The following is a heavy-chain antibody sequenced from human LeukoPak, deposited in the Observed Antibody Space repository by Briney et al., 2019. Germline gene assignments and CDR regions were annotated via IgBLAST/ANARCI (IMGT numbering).Heavy chain of an antibody. Sequence: ASVKVSCKAPGYTFTRYHTHWVRQAPGQGLEWMGWINPNRGGTDYAQKFQGRVTMTSDTSIDTAYMELTSLRPDDTAVFYCARGDSSGYYYWGQGTLVIVSS. D-gene: IGHD3-22*01. CDR1: GYTFTRYH. J-gene: IGHJ4*02. CDR2: INPNRGGT. CDR3: ARGDSSGYYY. V-gene: IGHV1-2*02.